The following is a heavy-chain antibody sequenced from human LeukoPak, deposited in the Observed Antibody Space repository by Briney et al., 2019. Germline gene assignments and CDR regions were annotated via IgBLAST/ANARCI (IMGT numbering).Heavy chain of an antibody. CDR1: GGSISSGSYY. CDR2: IYTSGIT. D-gene: IGHD1-26*01. J-gene: IGHJ4*02. CDR3: AREAYSGSYHFDY. Sequence: SETLSLTCTVSGGSISSGSYYCTWIRQAAGKGLEWIGRIYTSGITNYNPSLKSRVTISVDTSKNQFSLKLSSVTAADTAVYYCAREAYSGSYHFDYWGQGTLVTVSS. V-gene: IGHV4-61*02.